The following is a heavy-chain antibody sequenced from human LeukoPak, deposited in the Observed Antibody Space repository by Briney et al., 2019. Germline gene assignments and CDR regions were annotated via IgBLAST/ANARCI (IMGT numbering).Heavy chain of an antibody. CDR1: GGSISSYY. CDR3: ARSVYSYGTYYFDY. V-gene: IGHV4-4*07. Sequence: SETLSLTCTVSGGSISSYYRSWIRQPAGKGLEWIGRIYTSGSTNYNPSLKSRVTMSVDTSKNQFSLKLSSVTAADTAVYYCARSVYSYGTYYFDYWGQGTLVTVSS. D-gene: IGHD5-18*01. CDR2: IYTSGST. J-gene: IGHJ4*02.